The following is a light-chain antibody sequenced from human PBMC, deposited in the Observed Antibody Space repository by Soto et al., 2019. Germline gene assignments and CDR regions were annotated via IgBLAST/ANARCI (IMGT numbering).Light chain of an antibody. CDR3: SSYTSSRTRV. CDR2: DVS. V-gene: IGLV2-14*03. Sequence: QSALTQPASVSGSPGQSITISCTGTSSDAGAYNYVAWYQHHPGKAPKLMIYDVSNRPSGVSNRFSASKSGNTASLTISGLQAEDEADYYCSSYTSSRTRVFGGGTKLTVL. J-gene: IGLJ3*02. CDR1: SSDAGAYNY.